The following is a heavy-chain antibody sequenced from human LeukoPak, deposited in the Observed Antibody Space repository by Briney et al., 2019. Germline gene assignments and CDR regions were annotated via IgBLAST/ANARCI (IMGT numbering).Heavy chain of an antibody. Sequence: PGGSLRLSCAASGFTFNNNAMTWVRQAPGKGLAWVSGISGSGTSTYYADSVKGRFTISRDNSKNTLYLQMNSLRAEDTAVYYCATQSSGWFSEYFQHWGQGTLVTVSS. CDR3: ATQSSGWFSEYFQH. J-gene: IGHJ1*01. D-gene: IGHD6-19*01. CDR2: ISGSGTST. CDR1: GFTFNNNA. V-gene: IGHV3-23*01.